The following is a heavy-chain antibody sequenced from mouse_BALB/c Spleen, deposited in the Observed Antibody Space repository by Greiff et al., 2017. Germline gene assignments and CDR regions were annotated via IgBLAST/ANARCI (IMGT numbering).Heavy chain of an antibody. Sequence: EVMLVESGGGLVQPGGSRKLSCAASGFTFSSFGMHWVRQAPEKGLEWVAYISSGSSTIYYADTVKGRFTISRDNPKNTLFLQMTSLRSEDTAMYYCARHGYVWYFDVWGAGTTVTVSS. D-gene: IGHD1-2*01. CDR1: GFTFSSFG. J-gene: IGHJ1*01. CDR2: ISSGSSTI. V-gene: IGHV5-17*02. CDR3: ARHGYVWYFDV.